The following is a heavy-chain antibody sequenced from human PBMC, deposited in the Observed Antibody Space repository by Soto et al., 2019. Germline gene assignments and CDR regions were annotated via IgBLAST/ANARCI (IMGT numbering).Heavy chain of an antibody. J-gene: IGHJ6*02. Sequence: EVQLVESGGGLVQPGGSLRLSCAASGFTFSSYSMNWVRQAPGKGLEWVSYISSSSSTIYYADSVKGRFNISRDNAKNSRYLQMNSLIGEDTAVYYCARDGVVVVVAATGGMDVWGQGTTVTVSS. V-gene: IGHV3-48*01. CDR3: ARDGVVVVVAATGGMDV. D-gene: IGHD2-15*01. CDR1: GFTFSSYS. CDR2: ISSSSSTI.